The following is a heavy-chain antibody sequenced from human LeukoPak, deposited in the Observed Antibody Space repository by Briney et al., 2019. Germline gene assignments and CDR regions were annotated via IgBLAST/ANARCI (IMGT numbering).Heavy chain of an antibody. Sequence: PGGSLRLSCAASGFTFSNYAMHWVRQAPGKGLEWVAVIFYDGSIQYYADSVRGRFTISRDNAKNSLYLQMNSLRAEDTALYYCARDFWRPMVRGVIRDAFDIWGQGTMVTVSS. CDR2: IFYDGSIQ. CDR1: GFTFSNYA. V-gene: IGHV3-30*04. D-gene: IGHD3-10*01. J-gene: IGHJ3*02. CDR3: ARDFWRPMVRGVIRDAFDI.